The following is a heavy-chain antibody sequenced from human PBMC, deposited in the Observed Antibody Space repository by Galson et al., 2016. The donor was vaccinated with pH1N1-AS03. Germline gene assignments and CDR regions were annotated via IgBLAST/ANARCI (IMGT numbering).Heavy chain of an antibody. CDR3: ARDRHRTGTLDY. CDR2: ISAYSGDT. D-gene: IGHD1-7*01. CDR1: GYTFNLYG. J-gene: IGHJ4*02. V-gene: IGHV1-18*01. Sequence: SVKVSCKASGYTFNLYGTSWVRQAPGQGLVWLGWISAYSGDTHYAQNFQGRVSMTTETSTSTAYLELRSLGSDDTAVYFCARDRHRTGTLDYWDQGTPVIVSS.